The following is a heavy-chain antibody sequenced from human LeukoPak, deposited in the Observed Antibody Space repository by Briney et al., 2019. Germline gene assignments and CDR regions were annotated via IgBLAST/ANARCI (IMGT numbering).Heavy chain of an antibody. CDR1: GNSFGNYY. CDR3: ASYSGYDRNFDY. CDR2: IYTSGST. Sequence: SETLSLTCTVSGNSFGNYYWSWIRQPAGKGLEWIGRIYTSGSTTYYNPSLKSRVTISVDTSKNQFSLKLSSVTAADTAVYYCASYSGYDRNFDYWGQGTLVTVSS. V-gene: IGHV4-4*07. D-gene: IGHD5-12*01. J-gene: IGHJ4*02.